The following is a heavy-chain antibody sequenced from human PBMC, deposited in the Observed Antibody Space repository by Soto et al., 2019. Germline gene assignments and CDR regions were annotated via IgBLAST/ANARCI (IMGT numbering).Heavy chain of an antibody. CDR3: ARDVLRYFDWLLGFDY. J-gene: IGHJ4*02. Sequence: QVQLVESGGGVVQPGRSVRLSCAASGFTFSSYAMHWVRQAPGKGLEWVAVISYDGSNKYYADSVKGRFTIARDISKNTLYLQMNSLRAEDTAVYYCARDVLRYFDWLLGFDYWGQATLVTVSS. CDR1: GFTFSSYA. V-gene: IGHV3-30-3*01. D-gene: IGHD3-9*01. CDR2: ISYDGSNK.